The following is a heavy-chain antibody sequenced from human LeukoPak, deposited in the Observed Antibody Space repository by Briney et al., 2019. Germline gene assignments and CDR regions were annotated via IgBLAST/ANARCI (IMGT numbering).Heavy chain of an antibody. Sequence: GESLKISCKGSGYNFSNFWIAWVRQMPGKGLEWMGSIYPGDSDTRYSPSFQGQVTISADKSISTAYLQWSSLKASDTAMYYCARRGYCSGGSCRSPYYYYYGMDVWGQGTTVTVSS. CDR2: IYPGDSDT. D-gene: IGHD2-15*01. V-gene: IGHV5-51*01. J-gene: IGHJ6*02. CDR3: ARRGYCSGGSCRSPYYYYYGMDV. CDR1: GYNFSNFW.